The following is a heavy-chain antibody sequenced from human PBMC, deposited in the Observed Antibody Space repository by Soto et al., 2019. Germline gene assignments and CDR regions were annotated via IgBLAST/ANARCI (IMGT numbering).Heavy chain of an antibody. Sequence: EVQLVESGGGLVKPGGSLRLSCAASGFTFSNAWMSWVRQAPGKGLEWVGRIKSKTDGGTTDYAAPVKGRFTISRDDSKNTLYLQMNSLKTEDTAVYYCTTDQPIFGVVRFEGEAFDIWGQGTMVTVSS. CDR1: GFTFSNAW. J-gene: IGHJ3*02. D-gene: IGHD3-3*01. CDR3: TTDQPIFGVVRFEGEAFDI. CDR2: IKSKTDGGTT. V-gene: IGHV3-15*01.